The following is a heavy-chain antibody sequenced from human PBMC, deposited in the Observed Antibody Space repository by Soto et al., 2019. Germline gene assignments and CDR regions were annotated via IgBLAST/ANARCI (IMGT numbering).Heavy chain of an antibody. CDR2: IYYSGST. CDR1: GGSISSGDYY. CDR3: ARGACSGGSCYSAPNWFDP. V-gene: IGHV4-30-4*01. D-gene: IGHD2-15*01. J-gene: IGHJ5*02. Sequence: SETLSLTCTVSGGSISSGDYYWSWIRQPPGKGLEWIGYIYYSGSTYYNPSLKSRVTISVDTSKNQFSLKLSSVTAADTAVYYCARGACSGGSCYSAPNWFDPWGQG.